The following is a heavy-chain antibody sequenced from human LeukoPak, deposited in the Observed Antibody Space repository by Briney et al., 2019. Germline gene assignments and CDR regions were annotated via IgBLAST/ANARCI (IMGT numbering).Heavy chain of an antibody. J-gene: IGHJ4*02. CDR1: GESFSGYY. CDR3: AREGWLQFSNPFDH. CDR2: ISHSGNT. V-gene: IGHV4-34*01. Sequence: SETPSLTCAVFGESFSGYYWTWIRQTPGKGLEWIGEISHSGNTNYNPSLESRVTISGDTAKNQFSLELRSVTAADTAVYYCAREGWLQFSNPFDHWGQGTPVTVSS. D-gene: IGHD5-24*01.